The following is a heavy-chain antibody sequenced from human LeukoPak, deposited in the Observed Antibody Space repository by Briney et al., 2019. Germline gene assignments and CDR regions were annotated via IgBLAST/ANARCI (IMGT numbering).Heavy chain of an antibody. V-gene: IGHV1-18*01. CDR1: GYTFTSYG. CDR3: ARSLSGSYANYFDY. J-gene: IGHJ4*02. Sequence: ASVKVSCKASGYTFTSYGISWVRQAPGQGLEWMGWISAYNGNTNYAQKLQGRVTMTTDTSTSTAYMELRSLRSDDTAVYYCARSLSGSYANYFDYWGQGTLVTVSS. D-gene: IGHD1-26*01. CDR2: ISAYNGNT.